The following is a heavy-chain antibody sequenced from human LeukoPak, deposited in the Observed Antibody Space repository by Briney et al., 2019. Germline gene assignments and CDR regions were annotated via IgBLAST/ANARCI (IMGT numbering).Heavy chain of an antibody. J-gene: IGHJ4*02. CDR1: GYSFTNYC. D-gene: IGHD3-10*01. CDR2: IYPGDSDT. CDR3: ARHGAYGSGTYSHYFDY. Sequence: GESLKISCKGSGYSFTNYCIGWVRQMPGKGLEWMGIIYPGDSDTRYSPSFQGQVTISADKSISTAYLQWSSLKASDTAMYYCARHGAYGSGTYSHYFDYWGQGTLVTVSS. V-gene: IGHV5-51*01.